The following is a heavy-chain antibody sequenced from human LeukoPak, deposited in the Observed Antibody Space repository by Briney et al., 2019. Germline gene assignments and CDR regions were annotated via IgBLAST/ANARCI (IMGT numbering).Heavy chain of an antibody. J-gene: IGHJ4*02. CDR2: INHSGST. Sequence: KPSETLSLTCAVYGGSFSGYYWSWIRQPPGKGLEWIGEINHSGSTNYNPSLKSRVTISVDTSKNQFSPKLSSVTAADTAVYYCASLPLGYCSSTSCQRDYWGQGTLVTVSS. CDR3: ASLPLGYCSSTSCQRDY. D-gene: IGHD2-2*01. CDR1: GGSFSGYY. V-gene: IGHV4-34*01.